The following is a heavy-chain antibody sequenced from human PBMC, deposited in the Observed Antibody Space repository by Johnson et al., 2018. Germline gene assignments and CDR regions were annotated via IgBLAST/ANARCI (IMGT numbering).Heavy chain of an antibody. J-gene: IGHJ3*02. D-gene: IGHD6-19*01. CDR3: ARRGSSGWHDAFDI. CDR1: GFTFSSYD. Sequence: VQLVQSGGGLVQPGGSLRLSCAASGFTFSSYDMHWVRQATGKGLEWVSGIGTPGDTYYPGSVKGRFTISRENAKNSLYLQMNSLRAGDTAVYYCARRGSSGWHDAFDIWGQGTMVTVSS. V-gene: IGHV3-13*01. CDR2: IGTPGDT.